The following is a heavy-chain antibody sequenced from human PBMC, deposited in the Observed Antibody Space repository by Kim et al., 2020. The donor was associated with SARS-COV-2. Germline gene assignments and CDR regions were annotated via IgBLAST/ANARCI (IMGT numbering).Heavy chain of an antibody. CDR1: GFTFSSYA. CDR3: ARDRLGYCSGGSCGIPSYGMDV. J-gene: IGHJ6*02. D-gene: IGHD2-15*01. CDR2: ISYDGSNK. Sequence: GGSLRLSCAASGFTFSSYAMHWVRQAPGKGLEWVAVISYDGSNKYYADSVKGRFTISRDNSKNTLYLQMNSLRAEDTAVYYCARDRLGYCSGGSCGIPSYGMDVWGQGTTVTVSS. V-gene: IGHV3-30-3*01.